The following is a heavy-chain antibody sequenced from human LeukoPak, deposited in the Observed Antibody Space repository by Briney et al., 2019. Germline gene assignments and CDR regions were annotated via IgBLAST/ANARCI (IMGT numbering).Heavy chain of an antibody. CDR3: AKDPGIQLWPYYFDY. D-gene: IGHD5-18*01. CDR2: ISGSGGST. J-gene: IGHJ4*02. CDR1: GFTFSSYA. Sequence: GGPLRLSCAASGFTFSSYAMSWVRQAPGKGLEWVSTISGSGGSTYYADSVKGRFTISRDNSKNTLYLQMNSLRAEDTAVYYCAKDPGIQLWPYYFDYWGQGTLVTVSS. V-gene: IGHV3-23*01.